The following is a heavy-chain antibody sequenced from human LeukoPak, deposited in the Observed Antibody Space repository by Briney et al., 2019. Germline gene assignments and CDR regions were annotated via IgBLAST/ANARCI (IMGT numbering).Heavy chain of an antibody. CDR3: ARGVSYYDSRGYYEKSHFDY. Sequence: GGSLRLSCAASGFTFSSYAMHWVRQAPGKGLEWVAVISYDGSNKYYADSVKGRFTISRDNSKNTLYLQMNSLRAEDTAVYYCARGVSYYDSRGYYEKSHFDYWGQGTLVTVSS. D-gene: IGHD3-22*01. V-gene: IGHV3-30*04. CDR2: ISYDGSNK. CDR1: GFTFSSYA. J-gene: IGHJ4*02.